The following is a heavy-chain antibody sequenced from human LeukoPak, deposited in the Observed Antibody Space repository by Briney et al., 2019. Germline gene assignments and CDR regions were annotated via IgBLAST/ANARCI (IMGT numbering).Heavy chain of an antibody. J-gene: IGHJ2*01. V-gene: IGHV1-69*13. CDR3: ARAGMTTVTIYWYFDL. D-gene: IGHD4-17*01. CDR1: GGTFSSYA. Sequence: SVKVSCKASGGTFSSYAISWVRQAPGQGLEWMGGIIPIFGTANYAQKFQGRVTITADESTSTAYMELSSLRSEDTAVYYCARAGMTTVTIYWYFDLWGRGTLVTVSS. CDR2: IIPIFGTA.